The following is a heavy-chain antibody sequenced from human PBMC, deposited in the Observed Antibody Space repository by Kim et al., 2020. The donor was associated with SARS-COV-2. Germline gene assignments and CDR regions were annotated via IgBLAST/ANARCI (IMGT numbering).Heavy chain of an antibody. Sequence: SETLSLTCTVSGGSISSGGYYWSWIRQHPGKGLEWIGYIYYSGSTYYNPSLKSRVTISVDTSKNQFSLKLSSVTAADTAVYYCASGYCSSTSRPPDWFDPWGQGTLVTVSS. CDR1: GGSISSGGYY. J-gene: IGHJ5*02. CDR3: ASGYCSSTSRPPDWFDP. CDR2: IYYSGST. V-gene: IGHV4-31*03. D-gene: IGHD2-2*03.